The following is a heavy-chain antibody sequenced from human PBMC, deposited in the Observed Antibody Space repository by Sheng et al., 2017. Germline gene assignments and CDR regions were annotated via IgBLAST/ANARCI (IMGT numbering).Heavy chain of an antibody. J-gene: IGHJ6*03. CDR3: ASLRVDTAMVSNYMDV. V-gene: IGHV4-59*01. CDR1: GGSISSYY. D-gene: IGHD5-18*01. CDR2: IYYSGST. Sequence: QVQLQESGPGLVKPSETLSLTCTVSGGSISSYYWSWIRQPPGKGLEWIGYIYYSGSTNYNPSLKSRVTISVDTSKNQFSLKLSSVTAADTAVYYCASLRVDTAMVSNYMDVWGQGTTGHRLL.